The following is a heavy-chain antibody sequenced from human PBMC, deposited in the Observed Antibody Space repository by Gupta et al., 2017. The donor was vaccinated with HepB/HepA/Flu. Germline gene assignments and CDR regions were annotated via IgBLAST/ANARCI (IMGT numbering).Heavy chain of an antibody. Sequence: VQLQESGPGLVRPSETLSLTCTVSGDSLSNYYWSWIRQPAGKGLEWIGRISATGSTNYNPSLKSRVTLSMDMSKNQFSLNLSAVTAADTAIYYCSRESFNFWSGFYTMAFNIWGQGTMVTVSS. CDR1: GDSLSNYY. D-gene: IGHD3-3*01. CDR2: ISATGST. CDR3: SRESFNFWSGFYTMAFNI. J-gene: IGHJ3*02. V-gene: IGHV4-4*07.